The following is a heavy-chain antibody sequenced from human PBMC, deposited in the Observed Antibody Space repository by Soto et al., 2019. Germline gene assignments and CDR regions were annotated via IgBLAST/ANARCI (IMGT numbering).Heavy chain of an antibody. D-gene: IGHD3-10*01. CDR2: IYYTGST. Sequence: PSETLSLTCTVSGGSISSRSYYWGWIRQSPGKGLEWIGSIYYTGSTYYNPSLKSRVSISVDMSKNHFSLRLSSVTAADTAVYYCARREGSGSYFYYYYGMDVWGQGTTVTVSS. CDR3: ARREGSGSYFYYYYGMDV. J-gene: IGHJ6*02. CDR1: GGSISSRSYY. V-gene: IGHV4-39*02.